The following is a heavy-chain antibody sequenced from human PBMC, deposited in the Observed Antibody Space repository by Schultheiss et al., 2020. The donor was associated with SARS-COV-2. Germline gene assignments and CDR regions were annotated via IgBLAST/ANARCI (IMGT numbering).Heavy chain of an antibody. D-gene: IGHD3-10*01. J-gene: IGHJ6*02. CDR3: ARDQGYRFGELRFYYYYGMDV. Sequence: GESLKISCAASGFTFSSYEMNWVRQAPGKGLEWVSYISSSGSTIYYADSVKGRFTISRDNAKNSLYLQMNSLRAEDTAVYYCARDQGYRFGELRFYYYYGMDVWGQGTTVTVSS. V-gene: IGHV3-48*03. CDR1: GFTFSSYE. CDR2: ISSSGSTI.